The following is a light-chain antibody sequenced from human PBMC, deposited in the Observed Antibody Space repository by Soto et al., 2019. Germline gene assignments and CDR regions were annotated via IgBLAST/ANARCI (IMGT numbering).Light chain of an antibody. V-gene: IGKV3-20*01. J-gene: IGKJ1*01. CDR2: GAS. Sequence: EIVLTQSPGSLSLSPGQRATLSCRASQSVDTTFFAWYQKKPGQAPRLLIYGASKRATGIPDRFSGSGSGTDFTLIISRREPEYVTVYYCQQYMSSVTFGQGTKVEIK. CDR3: QQYMSSVT. CDR1: QSVDTTF.